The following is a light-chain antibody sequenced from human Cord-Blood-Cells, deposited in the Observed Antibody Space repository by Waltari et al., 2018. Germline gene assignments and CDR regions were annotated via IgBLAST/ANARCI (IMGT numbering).Light chain of an antibody. Sequence: QSALTQPASVSGSPGQSITIPCTGPSSDVGGDNYVSWYQQHPGKAPKLMIYEVSNRPSGVSNRFSGSKSGNTASLTISGLQAEDEADYYCSSYTSSSTLYVFGTGTKVTVL. V-gene: IGLV2-14*01. CDR2: EVS. J-gene: IGLJ1*01. CDR1: SSDVGGDNY. CDR3: SSYTSSSTLYV.